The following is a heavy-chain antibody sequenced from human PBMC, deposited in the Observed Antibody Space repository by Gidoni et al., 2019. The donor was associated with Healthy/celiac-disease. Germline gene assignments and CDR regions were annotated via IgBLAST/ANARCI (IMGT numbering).Heavy chain of an antibody. V-gene: IGHV3-7*01. D-gene: IGHD4-17*01. J-gene: IGHJ4*02. Sequence: EVQLVESGGGLVQPGGSLRLSCAASGFTFSSYWMSWVRQAPGKGLEWVANIKQDGSEKYYVDSVKGRFTISRDNAKNSLYLQMNSLRAEDTAVYYCARDYHDYGPLGSYYFDYWGQGTLVTVSS. CDR3: ARDYHDYGPLGSYYFDY. CDR2: IKQDGSEK. CDR1: GFTFSSYW.